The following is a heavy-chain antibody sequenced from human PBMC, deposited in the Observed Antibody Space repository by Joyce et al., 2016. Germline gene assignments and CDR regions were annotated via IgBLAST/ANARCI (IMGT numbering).Heavy chain of an antibody. CDR2: FIPCFGAA. V-gene: IGHV1-69*12. CDR3: ARGGTSSDHFFFYTLDI. CDR1: GGAFSNFT. J-gene: IGHJ6*02. D-gene: IGHD1-14*01. Sequence: QVLLVQSGATVKRPGSSLKVSCKSSGGAFSNFTVNWVRQAPGQRLEWMGGFIPCFGAAKYAEHFQGRVTLTADLSTRTAFMELSSLTSADTAVYYCARGGTSSDHFFFYTLDIWGPGTTVIVSS.